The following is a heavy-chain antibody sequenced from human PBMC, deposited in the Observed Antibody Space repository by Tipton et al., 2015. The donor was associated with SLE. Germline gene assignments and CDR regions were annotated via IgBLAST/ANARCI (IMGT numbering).Heavy chain of an antibody. V-gene: IGHV4-39*07. CDR3: ARDRLVRGVHFDY. D-gene: IGHD3-10*01. CDR2: INHSGST. J-gene: IGHJ4*02. Sequence: TLSLTCTVSGGSASSGSYYWSWIRQPPGKGLEWIGEINHSGSTNYNPSLKSRVTISVDTSKNQFSLKLSSVTAADTAVYYCARDRLVRGVHFDYWGQGTLVTVSS. CDR1: GGSASSGSYY.